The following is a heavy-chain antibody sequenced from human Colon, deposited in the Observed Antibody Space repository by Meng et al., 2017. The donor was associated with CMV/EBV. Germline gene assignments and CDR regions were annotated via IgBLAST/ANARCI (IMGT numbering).Heavy chain of an antibody. CDR1: GFSLTTSGMR. J-gene: IGHJ4*02. V-gene: IGHV2-70D*14. D-gene: IGHD1-26*01. CDR2: IDWDDDK. CDR3: ARIASGTFHFDY. Sequence: SGPTLVKPTQTLTLTGTFSGFSLTTSGMRVSWIRQPPGKALEWLARIDWDDDKFYSTSLKTRLTISKDTSKNQVVLTMTNMDPVDTATYYCARIASGTFHFDYWGQGTLVTVSS.